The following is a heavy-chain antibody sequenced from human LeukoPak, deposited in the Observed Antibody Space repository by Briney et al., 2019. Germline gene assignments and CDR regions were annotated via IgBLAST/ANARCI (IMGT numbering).Heavy chain of an antibody. CDR1: GVTFRSYW. V-gene: IGHV3-74*01. CDR2: IGTDGSST. CDR3: ARDPSSWNGFFDS. D-gene: IGHD6-13*01. J-gene: IGHJ4*02. Sequence: GGSLRLACEASGVTFRSYWMHWVRQAPGKGLMWVSRIGTDGSSTNYADSVKGRFTISRDNARNTVYLQMNSLRADDTAVYYCARDPSSWNGFFDSWGQGTLVTVSS.